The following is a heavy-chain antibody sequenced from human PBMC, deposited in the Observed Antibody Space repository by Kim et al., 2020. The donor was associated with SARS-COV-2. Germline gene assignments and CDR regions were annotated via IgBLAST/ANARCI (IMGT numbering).Heavy chain of an antibody. V-gene: IGHV4-61*07. CDR3: ARHDSSGYYLDY. Sequence: NYNPSLKSRVTISVDTSKNQFSLKLSSVTAADTAVYYCARHDSSGYYLDYWGQGTLVTVSS. D-gene: IGHD3-22*01. J-gene: IGHJ4*02.